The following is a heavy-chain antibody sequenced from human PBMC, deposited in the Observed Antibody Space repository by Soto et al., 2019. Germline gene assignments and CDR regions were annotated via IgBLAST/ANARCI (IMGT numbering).Heavy chain of an antibody. Sequence: QVQLQQWGAGLLKPSETLSLTCAVYGGSFSGYYWSRIRQPPGKGLEWIGEINHSGSTNYNPSLKSRVTISVDTSKNRFSLKLSSVTAADTAVYYCARGGSGYDFIYYFDYWGQGTLVTVSS. V-gene: IGHV4-34*01. CDR1: GGSFSGYY. CDR3: ARGGSGYDFIYYFDY. CDR2: INHSGST. D-gene: IGHD5-12*01. J-gene: IGHJ4*02.